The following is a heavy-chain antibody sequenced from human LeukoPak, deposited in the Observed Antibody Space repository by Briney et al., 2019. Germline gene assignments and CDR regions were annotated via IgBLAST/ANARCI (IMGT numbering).Heavy chain of an antibody. V-gene: IGHV3-23*01. CDR3: AKDFLRRIVLGPTTGFDY. J-gene: IGHJ4*02. CDR1: GFTFSSYA. CDR2: ISGSGGST. D-gene: IGHD1-26*01. Sequence: GGSLRLSCAASGFTFSSYAMSWVRQAPGKGLEWVSAISGSGGSTYYADSVKGRFTISRDNSKNTLYLQMNSLRAEDTAVYYCAKDFLRRIVLGPTTGFDYWGQGTLVTVSS.